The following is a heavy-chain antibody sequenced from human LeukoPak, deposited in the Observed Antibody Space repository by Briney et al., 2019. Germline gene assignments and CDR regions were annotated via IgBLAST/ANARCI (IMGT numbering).Heavy chain of an antibody. CDR3: ARSEWEIGLDP. J-gene: IGHJ5*02. CDR2: IFHSGST. CDR1: GYSISSGFY. Sequence: SETLSLTCSVSGYSISSGFYWGWIRQPPGKGLEWIGSIFHSGSTYYNPFLKSRVTISVDTSKNQFSLKLSSVTAADTAVYYCARSEWEIGLDPWGQGTLVTVSS. D-gene: IGHD1-26*01. V-gene: IGHV4-38-2*02.